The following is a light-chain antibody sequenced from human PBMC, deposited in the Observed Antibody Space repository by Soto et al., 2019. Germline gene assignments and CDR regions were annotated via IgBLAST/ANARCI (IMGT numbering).Light chain of an antibody. V-gene: IGKV3-20*01. CDR3: QRYCPSTYT. J-gene: IGKJ2*01. Sequence: VLTQSPGTLSLSPGERATLSCRASQSISTNNLAWYQHKPGQAPRLLLFGTSIRATATPDRFTGSGSGTDFTLPITAVEPEDFAVYYCQRYCPSTYTFGQGTKLEIK. CDR2: GTS. CDR1: QSISTNN.